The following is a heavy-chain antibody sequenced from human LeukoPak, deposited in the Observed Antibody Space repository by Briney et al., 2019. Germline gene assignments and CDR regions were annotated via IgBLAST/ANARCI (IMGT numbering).Heavy chain of an antibody. Sequence: GGSLRLSCTASGFTFSSYWTHWVRQAPGKGLVWVSRIDSGGSNTNYADSVKGRVTISRDNAKNTLYLEMNNLRDEDTAVYYCTRDRSYSSDSWGQGTLVTVSS. J-gene: IGHJ4*02. CDR1: GFTFSSYW. CDR2: IDSGGSNT. CDR3: TRDRSYSSDS. D-gene: IGHD2-21*01. V-gene: IGHV3-74*01.